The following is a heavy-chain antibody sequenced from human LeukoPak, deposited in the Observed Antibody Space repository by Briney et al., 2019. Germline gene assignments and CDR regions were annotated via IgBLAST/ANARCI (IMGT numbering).Heavy chain of an antibody. CDR3: AKGRHYDSSGYPYYFDY. V-gene: IGHV3-74*01. Sequence: GGSLRLSCAGSGFTFSNYLIHWVRQAPGKGLVWVSRITGDGTNTLYADSVQGRFTISRDNSKNTLYLQMNSLRAEDTAVYYCAKGRHYDSSGYPYYFDYWGQGTLVTVSS. D-gene: IGHD3-22*01. CDR2: ITGDGTNT. CDR1: GFTFSNYL. J-gene: IGHJ4*02.